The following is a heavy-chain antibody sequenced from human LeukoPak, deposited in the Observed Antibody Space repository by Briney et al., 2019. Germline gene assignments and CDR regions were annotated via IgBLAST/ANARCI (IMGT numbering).Heavy chain of an antibody. V-gene: IGHV3-30*01. CDR2: ISYDGNNK. D-gene: IGHD3-10*01. CDR1: GFTFSRNV. J-gene: IGHJ6*03. Sequence: GGSLRLSCAASGFTFSRNVMHWVRQAPGKGLEWVALISYDGNNKFYADSVKGRFTIYRDNSRNTLYLQMNSLRGEDAAVYSCARGGIPTGPYYYFYYMDVWGKGTAVTVS. CDR3: ARGGIPTGPYYYFYYMDV.